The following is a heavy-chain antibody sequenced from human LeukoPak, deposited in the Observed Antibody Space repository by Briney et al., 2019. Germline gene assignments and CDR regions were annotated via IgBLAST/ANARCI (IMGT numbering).Heavy chain of an antibody. Sequence: GGSLRLSCAASGFTFSNHPIHWVRQAPGKGLEWVALVSYDGSNKYYADSVQGRFTISRDSSKNMIYLQMNSLRVEDTAVYYCVRDDYGDYGLLDYWGQGTLVTVSS. V-gene: IGHV3-30-3*01. D-gene: IGHD4-17*01. J-gene: IGHJ4*02. CDR2: VSYDGSNK. CDR1: GFTFSNHP. CDR3: VRDDYGDYGLLDY.